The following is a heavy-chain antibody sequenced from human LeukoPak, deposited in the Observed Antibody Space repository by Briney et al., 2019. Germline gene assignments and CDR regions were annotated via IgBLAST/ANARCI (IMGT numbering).Heavy chain of an antibody. D-gene: IGHD3-16*02. CDR2: IKQDGSEK. CDR3: ARVRGVIVPYYFDY. V-gene: IGHV3-7*01. CDR1: GFTFSSYW. J-gene: IGHJ4*02. Sequence: GGSLRLSCAASGFTFSSYWMSWVRQAPGKGLEWVANIKQDGSEKYYVDSVKGRFTISRDNAKNSLYLQTNSLRAEDTAVYYCARVRGVIVPYYFDYWGRGTLVTVSS.